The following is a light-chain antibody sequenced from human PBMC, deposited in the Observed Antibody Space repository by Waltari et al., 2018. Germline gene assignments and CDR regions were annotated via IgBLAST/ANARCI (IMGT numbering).Light chain of an antibody. CDR3: QQYTAYPFT. CDR1: QSLSSW. Sequence: DIQMTQSPSTLSASIGDRVTITCRASQSLSSWLAWYQQSPGKAPKLLVYDASTLQSGVPSRFSGSGSGTEFTLTISSLQPEDFATYYCQQYTAYPFTFGPGTKVEIK. J-gene: IGKJ3*01. V-gene: IGKV1-5*01. CDR2: DAS.